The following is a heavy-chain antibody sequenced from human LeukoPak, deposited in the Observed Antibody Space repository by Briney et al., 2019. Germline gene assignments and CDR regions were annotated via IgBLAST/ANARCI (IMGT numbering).Heavy chain of an antibody. V-gene: IGHV4-59*01. J-gene: IGHJ4*02. Sequence: SGTLSLTCTISGGSIGRYYWSWIRQSPGWGLEWIGYIYYSGSTNHNPSLKSRVTISVDTSKNQFSLKLNSVNAADTAVYYCARDPDAAYYFDKWGQGTLVTVSS. D-gene: IGHD6-25*01. CDR3: ARDPDAAYYFDK. CDR1: GGSIGRYY. CDR2: IYYSGST.